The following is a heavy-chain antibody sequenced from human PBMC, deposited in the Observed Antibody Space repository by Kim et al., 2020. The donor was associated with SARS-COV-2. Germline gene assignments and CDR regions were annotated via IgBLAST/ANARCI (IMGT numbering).Heavy chain of an antibody. CDR2: IYYSGST. V-gene: IGHV4-39*01. J-gene: IGHJ6*02. Sequence: SETMSLTCTVSGGSISSSSYYWGWIRQPPGKGLEWIGSIYYSGSTYYNPSLKSRVTISVDTSKNQFSLKLSSVTAADTAVYYCARHGDYGEEYYYYGMDVWGQGTTVTVSS. CDR3: ARHGDYGEEYYYYGMDV. D-gene: IGHD4-17*01. CDR1: GGSISSSSYY.